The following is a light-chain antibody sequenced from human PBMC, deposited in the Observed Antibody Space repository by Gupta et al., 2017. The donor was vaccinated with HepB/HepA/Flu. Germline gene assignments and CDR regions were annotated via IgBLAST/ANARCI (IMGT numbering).Light chain of an antibody. Sequence: DIVMTQSPDSLAVCLGERATINCKSSQSVLYSSNNKNYLAWYQQKPGQPPKLLIYWASTRESGVPDRFSGSGSGTDFTLTISSLQAEDVAVYYCQQYYSTWTFGQGTKVEIK. V-gene: IGKV4-1*01. J-gene: IGKJ1*01. CDR2: WAS. CDR1: QSVLYSSNNKNY. CDR3: QQYYSTWT.